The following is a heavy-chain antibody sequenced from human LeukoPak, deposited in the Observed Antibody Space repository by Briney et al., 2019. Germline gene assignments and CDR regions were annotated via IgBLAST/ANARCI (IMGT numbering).Heavy chain of an antibody. Sequence: GGSLRLSCAASGFTVGSNYMSWVRQAPGKGLEWVSVIYSGGSTYYADSVKGRFTISRDNSKNTLYLQMNSLRAEDTAVYYCASDLVYAGATTVEGWGQGTLVTVSS. CDR1: GFTVGSNY. D-gene: IGHD1-26*01. CDR2: IYSGGST. CDR3: ASDLVYAGATTVEG. J-gene: IGHJ4*02. V-gene: IGHV3-66*01.